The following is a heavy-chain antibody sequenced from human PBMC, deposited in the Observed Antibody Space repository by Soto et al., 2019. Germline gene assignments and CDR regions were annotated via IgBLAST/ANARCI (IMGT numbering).Heavy chain of an antibody. CDR3: ARDDVLCDGGRCYGVPLDV. Sequence: GGSLRLSCAASGFTFSSYGMHWVRQAPGKGLEWVAVIWYDGSNKYYADSVKGRFTISRDNSKNTLYLQMNSLRAEHTAVYYCARDDVLCDGGRCYGVPLDVWGKGTTVTVSS. V-gene: IGHV3-33*01. CDR1: GFTFSSYG. D-gene: IGHD2-15*01. CDR2: IWYDGSNK. J-gene: IGHJ6*04.